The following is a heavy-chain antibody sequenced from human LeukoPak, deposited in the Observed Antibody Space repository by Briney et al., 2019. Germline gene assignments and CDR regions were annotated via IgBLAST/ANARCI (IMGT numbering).Heavy chain of an antibody. CDR1: GFTFSSYG. Sequence: GGSLRLSCAASGFTFSSYGMSWVRQAPGKGLEWSSSISGSGGNTYYPDSVKGRFTISRDNSKSTMYLQINSLRGEDTAVYHCAKTNGYYDLWGQGTLVTVSS. CDR3: AKTNGYYDL. CDR2: ISGSGGNT. D-gene: IGHD3-22*01. J-gene: IGHJ4*02. V-gene: IGHV3-23*01.